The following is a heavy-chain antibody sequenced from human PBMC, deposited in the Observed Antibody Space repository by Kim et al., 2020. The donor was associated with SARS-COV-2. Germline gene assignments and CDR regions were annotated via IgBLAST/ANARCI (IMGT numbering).Heavy chain of an antibody. J-gene: IGHJ5*02. D-gene: IGHD3-22*01. Sequence: SETLSLTCTVSGGSISSSSYYWGWIRQPPGKGLEWIGSIYYSGSTYYNPSLKSRVTISVDTSKNQFSLKLSSVTAADTAVYYCARRTGDYYDSSGYYWRNFWFDPWGQGTLVTVSS. CDR2: IYYSGST. V-gene: IGHV4-39*01. CDR3: ARRTGDYYDSSGYYWRNFWFDP. CDR1: GGSISSSSYY.